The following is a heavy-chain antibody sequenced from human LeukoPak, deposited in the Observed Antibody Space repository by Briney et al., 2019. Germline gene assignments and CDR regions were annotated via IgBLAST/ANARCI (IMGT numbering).Heavy chain of an antibody. D-gene: IGHD1-1*01. CDR1: GYSLTRYH. J-gene: IGHJ4*02. Sequence: ASVKVSCKASGYSLTRYHMSWVRQAPGQGPEWMGIIDPNGASTSYVQKFQGRVTMTRDTSTSTFYMELSSLRSEDTAVYYCARMTTGVLDYWGQGTLVTVSS. CDR3: ARMTTGVLDY. V-gene: IGHV1-46*01. CDR2: IDPNGAST.